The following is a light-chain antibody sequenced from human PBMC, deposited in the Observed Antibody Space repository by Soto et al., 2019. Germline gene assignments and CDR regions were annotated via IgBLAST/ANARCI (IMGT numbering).Light chain of an antibody. Sequence: DIQMTQSPSTLSAFAGDRVTVTCRASQSIGGQLAWYQQRPGKAPKLLITEASNLNGGVPSRFSGSGSGAEFTLTISSLQSEDFAVYYCQQYNNWPPMYTFGQGTKLEIK. V-gene: IGKV1-5*01. CDR3: QQYNNWPPMYT. CDR2: EAS. CDR1: QSIGGQ. J-gene: IGKJ2*01.